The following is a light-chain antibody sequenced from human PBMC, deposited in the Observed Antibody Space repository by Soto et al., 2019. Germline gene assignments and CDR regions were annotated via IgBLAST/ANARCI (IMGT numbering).Light chain of an antibody. CDR2: CAS. CDR3: QQYGSSQWT. Sequence: IVLTPSPCTLSFSPQYRATLSCSASQSVSSTYLAWYEQKPGQAPRLLIYCASSRATGIPVRFICRESGTSFTLTNSRLEHEDFAVDYCQQYGSSQWTFGQGTKVDIK. J-gene: IGKJ1*01. V-gene: IGKV3-20*01. CDR1: QSVSSTY.